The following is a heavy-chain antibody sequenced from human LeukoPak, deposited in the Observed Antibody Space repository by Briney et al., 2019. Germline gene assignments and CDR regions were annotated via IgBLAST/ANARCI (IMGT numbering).Heavy chain of an antibody. V-gene: IGHV3-30*02. CDR2: IRYDGSRK. CDR1: GFIFSSYG. CDR3: AKVSLNLVNDAFDL. J-gene: IGHJ3*01. D-gene: IGHD2-21*01. Sequence: GGSLRLSCAASGFIFSSYGMHWVRQAPDKGLEWVAFIRYDGSRKYYADSVKGRFTISRDNSKNTLYLQMNSLRAEDTAMYHCAKVSLNLVNDAFDLWGQGTMVSVSS.